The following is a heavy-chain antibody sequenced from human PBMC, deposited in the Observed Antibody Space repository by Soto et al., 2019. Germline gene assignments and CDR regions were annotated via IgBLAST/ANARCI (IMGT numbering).Heavy chain of an antibody. Sequence: QLQLVQSGVELKKPGASVRVSCKASGYPFTKYGINWVRQAPGQGLEWMGWISGHSGGTKYGPKCRDRTTIVTDTSSKTAYMELRSLRSDDTAVYYCAKDGGHGARMHICGMDVWGQGTTVTVSS. D-gene: IGHD2-21*01. CDR3: AKDGGHGARMHICGMDV. CDR2: ISGHSGGT. V-gene: IGHV1-18*01. J-gene: IGHJ6*02. CDR1: GYPFTKYG.